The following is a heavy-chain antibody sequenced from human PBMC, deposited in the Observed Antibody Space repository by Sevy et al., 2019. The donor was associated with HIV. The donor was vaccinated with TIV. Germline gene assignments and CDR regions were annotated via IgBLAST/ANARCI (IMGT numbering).Heavy chain of an antibody. Sequence: GGSLRLSCAASGFTFSDYYMNWVRQAPGKGLEWVSSISGRSSYIHYADSVRGRFTISRDNAKNSLYLQMNSLRADDTAVYFSARDGGCSSTSCLLYFDSWGQGALVIVSS. CDR2: ISGRSSYI. CDR1: GFTFSDYY. V-gene: IGHV3-21*06. J-gene: IGHJ4*02. D-gene: IGHD2-2*01. CDR3: ARDGGCSSTSCLLYFDS.